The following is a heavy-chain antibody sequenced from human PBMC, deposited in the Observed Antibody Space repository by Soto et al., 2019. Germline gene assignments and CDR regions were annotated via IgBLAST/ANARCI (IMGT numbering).Heavy chain of an antibody. CDR2: IYTSGST. D-gene: IGHD2-2*01. CDR3: ARDRYQLPHNWFDP. CDR1: GGSISSYY. V-gene: IGHV4-4*07. Sequence: SETLSLTCTVSGGSISSYYWSWIRQPAGKGLEWIGRIYTSGSTNYNPSLRSRVTMSVDTSKNQFSLKLSSVTAADTAVYYCARDRYQLPHNWFDPWGQGTLVTVSS. J-gene: IGHJ5*02.